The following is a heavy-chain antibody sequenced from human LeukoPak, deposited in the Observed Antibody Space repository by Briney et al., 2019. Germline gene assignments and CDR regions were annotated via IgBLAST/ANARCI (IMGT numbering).Heavy chain of an antibody. CDR1: GFTFSSYG. D-gene: IGHD2-2*01. CDR3: ARDLPGGVVPAASDY. J-gene: IGHJ4*02. V-gene: IGHV3-30*03. Sequence: GGSLRLSCAASGFTFSSYGMHWIRQAPGKGLEWVAVISYDGSNKYYADSVKGRFTISRDNAKNPLYLQMNSLRAEDTAVYYCARDLPGGVVPAASDYWGQGTLVTVSS. CDR2: ISYDGSNK.